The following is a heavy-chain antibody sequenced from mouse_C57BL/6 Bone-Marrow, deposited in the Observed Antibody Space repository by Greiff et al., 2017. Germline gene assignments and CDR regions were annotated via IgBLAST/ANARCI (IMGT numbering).Heavy chain of an antibody. CDR2: IDPSDSYT. CDR3: ASLYYGSSHWYCDV. CDR1: GYTFTSYW. V-gene: IGHV1-50*01. J-gene: IGHJ1*03. D-gene: IGHD1-1*01. Sequence: QVQLQQPGAELVKPGASVKLSCKASGYTFTSYWMQWVKQRPGQGLEWIGVIDPSDSYTNYNQKFKGKATLTVDTSSSTAYMQLSSLTSEDSAVYYGASLYYGSSHWYCDVWGTGTTVTVSA.